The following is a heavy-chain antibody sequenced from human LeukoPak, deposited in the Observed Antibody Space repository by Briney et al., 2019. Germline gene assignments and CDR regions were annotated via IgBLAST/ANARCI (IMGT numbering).Heavy chain of an antibody. V-gene: IGHV3-74*01. CDR3: ARDQAYYYDSSGYYSGDDAFDI. Sequence: GGSLRLSCAASGFTFSSYWMHWVRQAPGKGLVWVSRINSDGSSTSYADSVKGRFTISRDNAKNTLYLQMNSLRAEDPAVYYCARDQAYYYDSSGYYSGDDAFDIWGQGTMVTVSS. CDR1: GFTFSSYW. J-gene: IGHJ3*02. D-gene: IGHD3-22*01. CDR2: INSDGSST.